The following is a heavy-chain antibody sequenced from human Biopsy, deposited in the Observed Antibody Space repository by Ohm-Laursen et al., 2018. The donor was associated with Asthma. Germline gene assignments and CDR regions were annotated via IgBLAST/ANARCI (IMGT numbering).Heavy chain of an antibody. CDR2: ISYDGGNK. CDR3: ARTHERWTSIQDDALDI. J-gene: IGHJ3*02. V-gene: IGHV3-30*09. Sequence: LSLTCAASGFTFSDYDMHWVRQAPGKGLEWVAVISYDGGNKFYGDSVKGRFALSRDNSRNTLYLQMNSLRVEDTAIYYCARTHERWTSIQDDALDIWGQGTMVIVSS. CDR1: GFTFSDYD. D-gene: IGHD4-23*01.